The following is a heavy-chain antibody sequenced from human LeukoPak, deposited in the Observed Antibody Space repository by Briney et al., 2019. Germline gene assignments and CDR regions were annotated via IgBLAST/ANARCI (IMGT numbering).Heavy chain of an antibody. V-gene: IGHV1-69*13. CDR1: GYTFTSYA. CDR3: ARVGLRGSGTISYFDY. CDR2: IIPIFGTA. Sequence: SVKVSCKASGYTFTSYAISWVRQAPGQGLEWMGGIIPIFGTANYAQKFQGRVTITADESTSTAYMELSSLRSEDTAVYYCARVGLRGSGTISYFDYWGQGTLVTVSS. J-gene: IGHJ4*02. D-gene: IGHD3-10*01.